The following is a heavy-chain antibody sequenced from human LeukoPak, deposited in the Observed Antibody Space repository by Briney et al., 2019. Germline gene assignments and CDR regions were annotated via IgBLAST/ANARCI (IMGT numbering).Heavy chain of an antibody. D-gene: IGHD1-14*01. J-gene: IGHJ4*02. CDR1: GFTFSGSP. CDR2: ISDDGGRK. V-gene: IGHV3-30*04. Sequence: PGGSLRLSCAASGFTFSGSPMHWARQVPGKGLDWVVIISDDGGRKFYADSVKGRFTISRDNSKNTLYLQMNSLRVEDTALYYSARCIYNNGNMNDYWGQGTLVTVSS. CDR3: ARCIYNNGNMNDY.